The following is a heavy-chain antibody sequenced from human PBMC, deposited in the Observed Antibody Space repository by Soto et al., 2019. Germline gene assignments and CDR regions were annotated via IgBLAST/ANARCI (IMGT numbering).Heavy chain of an antibody. V-gene: IGHV1-69*10. CDR1: GGNFSSYS. Sequence: GASVKVSCKASGGNFSSYSISWVRQAPGQGLEWMGWIIPILGRANYAQKFQGRVTISADKSTNTAYMELSSLRSEDTAVYYCARDPHSTGWYHLDYWGQGTLVTVSS. CDR2: IIPILGRA. J-gene: IGHJ4*02. D-gene: IGHD6-19*01. CDR3: ARDPHSTGWYHLDY.